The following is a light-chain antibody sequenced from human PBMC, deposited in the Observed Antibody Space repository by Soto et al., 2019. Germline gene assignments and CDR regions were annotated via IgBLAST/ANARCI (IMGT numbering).Light chain of an antibody. V-gene: IGKV3-20*01. CDR2: GAS. J-gene: IGKJ3*01. CDR1: QSVSSSY. CDR3: QQYGSSPPST. Sequence: GERATLSCRASQSVSSSYLAWYQQKPGQAPRLLIYGASSRATGIPDRFSGSGSGTDFTLTISRLEPEDFAVYYCQQYGSSPPSTFGPGTKVDIK.